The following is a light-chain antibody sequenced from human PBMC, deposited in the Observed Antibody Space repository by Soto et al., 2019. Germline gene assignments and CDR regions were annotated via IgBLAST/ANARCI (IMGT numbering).Light chain of an antibody. V-gene: IGKV3-15*01. CDR3: QQYNNWPIT. CDR2: GAS. Sequence: EIVMTQSPSTLSVSPGERATLSCRASQSVSRKLAWYQQKPGQAPRLLIYGASTRATGIPARFSGSGSGTEFTLTISSLQSEDFAVYYCQQYNNWPITFGQGTRLEIK. J-gene: IGKJ5*01. CDR1: QSVSRK.